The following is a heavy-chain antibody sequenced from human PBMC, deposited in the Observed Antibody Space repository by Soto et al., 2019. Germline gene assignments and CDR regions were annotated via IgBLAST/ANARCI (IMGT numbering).Heavy chain of an antibody. CDR2: ISGSGDTT. D-gene: IGHD3-10*01. CDR1: GFTFSDHY. J-gene: IGHJ4*02. CDR3: ATDIFYYASAY. V-gene: IGHV3-11*01. Sequence: GGSLRLSCAASGFTFSDHYMTWIRQAPGKGLDWVAKISGSGDTTFYADSVEGRFTVSRDNAKNSVYLQMDSLRAEDTAVYYCATDIFYYASAYWGQGTLVNV.